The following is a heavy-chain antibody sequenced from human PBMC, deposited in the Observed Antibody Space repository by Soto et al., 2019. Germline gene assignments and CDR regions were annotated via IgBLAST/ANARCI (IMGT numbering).Heavy chain of an antibody. CDR3: ARSPVLRYFDWLLFDY. Sequence: QVQLVQSGAEVKKPGSSVKVSCKASGGTFSSYAISWVRQAPGQGLEWMGGIIPIFGRANYAQKFQGRVTITADKSTSTAYMELSSPRSEDTAVYYCARSPVLRYFDWLLFDYWGQGTLVTVSS. CDR1: GGTFSSYA. CDR2: IIPIFGRA. V-gene: IGHV1-69*06. J-gene: IGHJ4*02. D-gene: IGHD3-9*01.